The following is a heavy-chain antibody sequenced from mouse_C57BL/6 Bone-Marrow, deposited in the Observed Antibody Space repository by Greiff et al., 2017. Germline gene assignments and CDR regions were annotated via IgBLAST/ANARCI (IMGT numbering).Heavy chain of an antibody. CDR2: IDPENGDT. V-gene: IGHV14-4*01. CDR1: GFNIKDDY. CDR3: TVYYKFAY. D-gene: IGHD2-1*01. Sequence: EVKLVESGAELVRPGASVKLSCTASGFNIKDDYMHWVKQRPEQGLEWIGWIDPENGDTEYASKFQGKATITADTSSNTAYLQLSSLTSEDTAVYYCTVYYKFAYWGQGTLVTVSA. J-gene: IGHJ3*01.